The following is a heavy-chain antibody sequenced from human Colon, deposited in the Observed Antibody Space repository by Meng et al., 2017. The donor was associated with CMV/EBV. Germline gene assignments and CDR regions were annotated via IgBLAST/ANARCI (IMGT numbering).Heavy chain of an antibody. CDR2: ISTFNSHT. V-gene: IGHV3-21*01. CDR3: VRDRGASCTNGVCSYSGMDV. D-gene: IGHD2-8*01. Sequence: GGSLRLSCAASEFTFKNYGTHWVRQAPGKGLEWVSHISTFNSHTYYADSVKGRFTISRDDVKKSVHLLMSSLRAEDTAVYYCVRDRGASCTNGVCSYSGMDVWGQGTTVTVSS. CDR1: EFTFKNYG. J-gene: IGHJ6*02.